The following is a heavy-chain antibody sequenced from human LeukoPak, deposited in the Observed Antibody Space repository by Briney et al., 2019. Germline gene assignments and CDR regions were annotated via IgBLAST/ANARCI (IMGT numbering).Heavy chain of an antibody. Sequence: QPGGSLRLSCAASGFTFRSHGMHWVRQAPGKGLEWVAGIWYDGSNEDYADSVKGRFTISRDNSKNTLYLQMNSLRVEDTAVYYCARGGEPDYGDYKGNWFDPWGQGTLVTVSS. CDR1: GFTFRSHG. D-gene: IGHD4-17*01. CDR3: ARGGEPDYGDYKGNWFDP. V-gene: IGHV3-33*01. J-gene: IGHJ5*02. CDR2: IWYDGSNE.